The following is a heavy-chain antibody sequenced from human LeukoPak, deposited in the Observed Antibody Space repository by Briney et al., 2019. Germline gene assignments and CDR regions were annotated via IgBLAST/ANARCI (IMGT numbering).Heavy chain of an antibody. J-gene: IGHJ4*02. D-gene: IGHD5-18*01. CDR2: ITASGGNT. CDR3: AKGNGYSYGRYYFDY. CDR1: GFTFSSYA. Sequence: GGSLRLSCAASGFTFSSYAMGWVRQAPGKGLEWVSAITASGGNTYYADSVKGRFTISGDNSKNTLYLQVNSLRAEDTAVYYCAKGNGYSYGRYYFDYWGQGTLVTVSS. V-gene: IGHV3-23*01.